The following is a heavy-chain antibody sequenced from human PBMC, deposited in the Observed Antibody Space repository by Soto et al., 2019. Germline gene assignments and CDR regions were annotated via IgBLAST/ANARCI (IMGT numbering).Heavy chain of an antibody. V-gene: IGHV2-26*03. CDR3: VRLNADSGSHYYAMDV. CDR1: GFSRTTGRMG. J-gene: IGHJ6*02. Sequence: QVTLKESGPVLVKPTETLTLTCTISGFSRTTGRMGVSWIRQPPGTALEWLAHLFSDAERSYRTSLQSRLNVHEGASGAQVVLTMTNTDPVATGTYFCVRLNADSGSHYYAMDVWGQGAAVTVS. D-gene: IGHD2-8*01. CDR2: LFSDAER.